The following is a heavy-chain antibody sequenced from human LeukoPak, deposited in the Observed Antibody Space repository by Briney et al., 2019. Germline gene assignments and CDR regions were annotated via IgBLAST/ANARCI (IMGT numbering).Heavy chain of an antibody. CDR1: GFTFSSYE. CDR2: ISSSGSTI. D-gene: IGHD5-18*01. V-gene: IGHV3-48*03. Sequence: GGSLRLSCAASGFTFSSYEMNWFRQAPGKGLEWVSYISSSGSTIYYADSVKGRFTISRDNAKNSLYLQMYSLRAEDTAVYYCARVGTWIQLWLDYWGQGTLVTVSS. J-gene: IGHJ4*02. CDR3: ARVGTWIQLWLDY.